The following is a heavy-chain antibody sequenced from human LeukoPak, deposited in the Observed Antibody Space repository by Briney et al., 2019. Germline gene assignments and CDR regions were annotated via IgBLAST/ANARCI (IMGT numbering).Heavy chain of an antibody. J-gene: IGHJ4*02. CDR3: ARGSGSFGTWGFDY. CDR1: RFTFSSYA. CDR2: ISSNGGST. Sequence: GGSLRLSCAASRFTFSSYAMHWVRQAPGKGLEYVSAISSNGGSTYYANSVKGRFTISRDNSKNTLYLQMGSLRAEDMAVYYCARGSGSFGTWGFDYWGQGTLVTVSS. V-gene: IGHV3-64*01. D-gene: IGHD1-26*01.